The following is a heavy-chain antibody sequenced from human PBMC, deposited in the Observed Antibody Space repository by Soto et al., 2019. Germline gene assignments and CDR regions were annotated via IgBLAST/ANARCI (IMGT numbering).Heavy chain of an antibody. V-gene: IGHV4-59*04. J-gene: IGHJ4*02. D-gene: IGHD5-12*01. Sequence: PSETLSLTCTVSGGSISSYFWTWIRQPPGKGLEWIGYIYYSGNTYYNPSLKSRVTISVDTAKNQFSLKLSSVTAADTAVYYCVRHAKWIIRAYWGQGSLVTVSS. CDR1: GGSISSYF. CDR2: IYYSGNT. CDR3: VRHAKWIIRAY.